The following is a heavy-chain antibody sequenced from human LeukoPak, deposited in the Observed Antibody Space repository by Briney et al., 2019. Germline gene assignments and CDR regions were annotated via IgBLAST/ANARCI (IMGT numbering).Heavy chain of an antibody. Sequence: ASVRVSCKASGYTFTNYAMHWVRQAPGQRLEWMGWINAGNGNTKYSQKFQGRVTITRDTSASTAYMEVSSLRSEDTAVYYCARLTYYYESSGQNWFDPWGQGTLVTVSS. J-gene: IGHJ5*02. CDR3: ARLTYYYESSGQNWFDP. D-gene: IGHD3-22*01. CDR2: INAGNGNT. V-gene: IGHV1-3*01. CDR1: GYTFTNYA.